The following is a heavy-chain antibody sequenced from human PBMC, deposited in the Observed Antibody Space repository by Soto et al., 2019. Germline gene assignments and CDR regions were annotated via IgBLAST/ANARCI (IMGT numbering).Heavy chain of an antibody. CDR3: ARAKDYDSSGYLGDAFDI. J-gene: IGHJ3*02. Sequence: QLQLQESGSGLVKPSQTLSLTCAVSGGSISSGGYSWSWIRQPPGKGLEWIGYIYHSGSTYYNPSLKSRVTISVDRSKNQFSLKLSSVTAADTAVYYCARAKDYDSSGYLGDAFDIWGQGTMVTVSS. CDR1: GGSISSGGYS. D-gene: IGHD3-22*01. CDR2: IYHSGST. V-gene: IGHV4-30-2*01.